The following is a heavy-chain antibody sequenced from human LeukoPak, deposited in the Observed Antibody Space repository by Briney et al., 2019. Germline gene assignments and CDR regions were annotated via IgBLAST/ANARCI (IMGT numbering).Heavy chain of an antibody. CDR1: GGSISSYY. Sequence: SETLSLTCTVSGGSISSYYWSWIRQPPGKVLEWSGYIYYSGSTNYNPSLKSRVTISVDTSKNQFSLKLSSVTAANTAAYYCARHVTVTAKTYYYYGLDVWGQGTTVTVSS. D-gene: IGHD4-11*01. CDR3: ARHVTVTAKTYYYYGLDV. J-gene: IGHJ6*02. CDR2: IYYSGST. V-gene: IGHV4-59*08.